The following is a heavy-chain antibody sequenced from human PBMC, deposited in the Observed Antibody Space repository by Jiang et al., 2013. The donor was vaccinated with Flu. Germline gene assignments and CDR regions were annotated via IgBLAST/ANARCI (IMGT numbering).Heavy chain of an antibody. CDR1: GFTFSSYA. CDR3: AKDLPDYGDNPFDY. J-gene: IGHJ4*02. Sequence: VQLLESGGGLVQPGGSLRLSCAASGFTFSSYAMSWVRQAPGKGLEWVSTIRGSGTRTYYVDSVEGRFTVSRDNSKNTLYLQMTSLRAEDTAVYYCAKDLPDYGDNPFDYWGREHWSPSP. D-gene: IGHD4-23*01. V-gene: IGHV3-23*01. CDR2: IRGSGTRT.